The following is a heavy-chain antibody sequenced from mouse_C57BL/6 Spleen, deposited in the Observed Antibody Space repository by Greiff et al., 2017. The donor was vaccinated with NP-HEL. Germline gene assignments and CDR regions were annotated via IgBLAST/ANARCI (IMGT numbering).Heavy chain of an antibody. CDR2: IHPNSGST. J-gene: IGHJ1*03. CDR1: GYTFTSYW. CDR3: AKSTVVENWYFEV. V-gene: IGHV1-64*01. D-gene: IGHD1-1*01. Sequence: QVQLQQPGAELVKPGASVKLSCKASGYTFTSYWMHWVKQRPGQGLEWIGMIHPNSGSTNYNEKFKSKATLTVDKSASTAYMQRSSLTSEDSAVYYCAKSTVVENWYFEVGGTGTTVTVAS.